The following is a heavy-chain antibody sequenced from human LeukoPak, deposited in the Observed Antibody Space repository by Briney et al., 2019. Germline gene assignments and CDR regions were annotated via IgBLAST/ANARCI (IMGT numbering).Heavy chain of an antibody. V-gene: IGHV1-69*04. CDR2: IIPIFGIA. CDR3: ARTTPRGLQNDY. J-gene: IGHJ4*02. CDR1: GGTFSSYA. D-gene: IGHD4-17*01. Sequence: ASVKVPCKASGGTFSSYAISWVRQAPGQGLEWMGRIIPIFGIANYAQKFQGRVTITADKSTSTAYMELSSLRSEDTAVYYCARTTPRGLQNDYWGQGTLVTVSS.